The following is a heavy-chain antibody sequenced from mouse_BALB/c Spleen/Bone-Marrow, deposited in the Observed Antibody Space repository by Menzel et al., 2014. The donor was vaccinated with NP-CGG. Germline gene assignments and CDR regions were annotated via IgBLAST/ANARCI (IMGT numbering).Heavy chain of an antibody. CDR3: SRHVGNPYAMDY. CDR2: ISNGGGST. D-gene: IGHD3-1*01. V-gene: IGHV5-12-2*01. J-gene: IGHJ4*01. CDR1: GFTFSSYT. Sequence: EVKVVESGGGLVQPGGSLKLSCAASGFTFSSYTMSWVRQTPEKRLEWVAYISNGGGSTSYPDTVKGRFTISRDNAKNPLYLQMSSLKSEDTAMYYCSRHVGNPYAMDYWGQGTSVTVSS.